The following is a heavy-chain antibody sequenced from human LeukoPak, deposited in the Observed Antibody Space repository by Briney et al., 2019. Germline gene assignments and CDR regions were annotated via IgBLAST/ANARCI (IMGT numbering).Heavy chain of an antibody. CDR3: ARDLGPSSGSYYNLDY. V-gene: IGHV1-69*13. J-gene: IGHJ4*02. Sequence: SVTVSCTASGGTFSSYAISWVRQAPGQGLEWMGGIIPIFGTANYAQTVQGRVTITADESTNTAYMELSSLRSEDTAVYYCARDLGPSSGSYYNLDYWGEGTLVTVSS. CDR1: GGTFSSYA. D-gene: IGHD3-10*01. CDR2: IIPIFGTA.